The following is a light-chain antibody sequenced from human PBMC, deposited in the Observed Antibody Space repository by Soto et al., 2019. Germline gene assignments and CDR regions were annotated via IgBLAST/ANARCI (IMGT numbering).Light chain of an antibody. CDR1: SSNIGTGYE. CDR2: GNR. Sequence: QSFLTQPPSVSGAPGQSVTISCTGSSSNIGTGYEVQWYQQLPGTVPRLLIFGNRNRTSGVPDRFSGSKSGASAFLAITGLQADDEADYYCQSYDTRLYYVFGSGTKVTVL. CDR3: QSYDTRLYYV. J-gene: IGLJ1*01. V-gene: IGLV1-40*01.